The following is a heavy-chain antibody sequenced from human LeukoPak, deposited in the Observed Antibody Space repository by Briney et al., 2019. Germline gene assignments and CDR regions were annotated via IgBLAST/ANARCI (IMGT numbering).Heavy chain of an antibody. J-gene: IGHJ4*02. Sequence: GGSLRLSCAASGYTFSRYWMYWVRQGPGKGLVWVSRINEDGSSTSYAESVRGRFTISRDNAKNTLYLQMNSLRAEDAAVYYCTTDTFGARDSWGQGTLVTVSS. D-gene: IGHD3-10*01. V-gene: IGHV3-74*01. CDR3: TTDTFGARDS. CDR2: INEDGSST. CDR1: GYTFSRYW.